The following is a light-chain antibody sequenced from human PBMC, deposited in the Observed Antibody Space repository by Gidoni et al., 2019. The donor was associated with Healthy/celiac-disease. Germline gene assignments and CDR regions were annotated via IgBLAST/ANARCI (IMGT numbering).Light chain of an antibody. CDR3: QQYDNLSLFT. Sequence: DIQMTQSPSSLSASVGDRVTIPCQASQDISNYLNWYQQKPGKAPKLLIYDASNLETGVPSRFSGSGSGTDVTFTISSLQPEDIATYYCQQYDNLSLFTFGPGTKVDIK. J-gene: IGKJ3*01. CDR1: QDISNY. V-gene: IGKV1-33*01. CDR2: DAS.